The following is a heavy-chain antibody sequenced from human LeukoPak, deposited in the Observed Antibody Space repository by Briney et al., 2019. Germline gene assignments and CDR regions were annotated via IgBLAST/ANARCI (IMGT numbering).Heavy chain of an antibody. CDR3: ASHEGIWSGHYQQYFQH. V-gene: IGHV4-34*08. CDR2: IYYSGST. J-gene: IGHJ1*01. D-gene: IGHD3-3*01. CDR1: GGTFSGSY. Sequence: SETLSLTCAAYGGTFSGSYWSWIRQAPGKGLEWIGHIYYSGSTDYNPSLKSRVTISVDTSKNQLSLKLSSDTAADTAVYYCASHEGIWSGHYQQYFQHWGQGTLVTVSS.